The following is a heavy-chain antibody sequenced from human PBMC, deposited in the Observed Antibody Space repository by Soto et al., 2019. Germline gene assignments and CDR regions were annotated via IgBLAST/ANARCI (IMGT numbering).Heavy chain of an antibody. CDR1: GFTFSSYA. D-gene: IGHD3-3*01. V-gene: IGHV3-23*01. Sequence: EVQLLESGGGLVQPGGSLRLSCAASGFTFSSYAMSWVRQAPGKGLEWVSAISGSGGSTYYADSVKGRFTISRDNSKNTLYLQMNSLRAEDTAVYYCAKDPSSCDFCSGYYGRGERVGVDYWGQGTLVTVSS. CDR2: ISGSGGST. J-gene: IGHJ4*02. CDR3: AKDPSSCDFCSGYYGRGERVGVDY.